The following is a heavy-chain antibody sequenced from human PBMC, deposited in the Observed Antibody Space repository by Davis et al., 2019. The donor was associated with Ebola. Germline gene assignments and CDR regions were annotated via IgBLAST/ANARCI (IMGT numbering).Heavy chain of an antibody. J-gene: IGHJ4*02. CDR2: VSRSGNTM. Sequence: GESLKISCAPSGFSLSGFEMNWVRQAPGKGLEWISYVSRSGNTMYYAESVKGRFTISRDSAKNSLYLQMSTLRAEDTAVYYCARVRRDGYNYFDSWGQGTLVTVSS. V-gene: IGHV3-48*03. D-gene: IGHD5-24*01. CDR3: ARVRRDGYNYFDS. CDR1: GFSLSGFE.